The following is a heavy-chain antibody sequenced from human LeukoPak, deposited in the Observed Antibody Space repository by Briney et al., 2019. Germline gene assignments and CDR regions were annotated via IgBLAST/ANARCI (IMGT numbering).Heavy chain of an antibody. CDR3: ARADTDGGYYYYHGMDV. D-gene: IGHD3-10*01. CDR1: GFTFSSYA. Sequence: GGSLRLSCAASGFTFSSYAMHWVRQAPGKGLEWVAVISYDGSNKYYADSVKGRFTISRDNSKNTLYLQMNSLRAEDTAVYYCARADTDGGYYYYHGMDVWGQGTTVTVSS. V-gene: IGHV3-30-3*01. J-gene: IGHJ6*02. CDR2: ISYDGSNK.